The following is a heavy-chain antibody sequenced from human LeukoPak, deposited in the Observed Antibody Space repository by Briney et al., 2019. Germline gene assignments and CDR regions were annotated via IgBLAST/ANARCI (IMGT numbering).Heavy chain of an antibody. V-gene: IGHV4-34*01. CDR2: INHSGST. D-gene: IGHD3-22*01. CDR1: GGSFSGYY. CDR3: ARGLRGYYYDGSGRGAVFDI. J-gene: IGHJ3*02. Sequence: PSETLSLTCAVYGGSFSGYYWSWIRQPPGKGLEWIGEINHSGSTNYNPSLKSRVTISVDTSKNQFSLKLSSVTAADTAVYSCARGLRGYYYDGSGRGAVFDIWGQGTMVTVSS.